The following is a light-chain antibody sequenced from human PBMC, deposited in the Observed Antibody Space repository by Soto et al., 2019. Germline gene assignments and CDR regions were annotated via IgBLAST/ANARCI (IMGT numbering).Light chain of an antibody. CDR1: QSISIY. CDR3: QQSYSTPSIT. CDR2: PAS. Sequence: DIQMTQSPSSLSASVGDRVTITCRASQSISIYLSWYQQKPGKAPKLLIYPASSLQSGVPSRFSGSGSGTDFSLTISSLQPEDVATYYCQQSYSTPSITFGQGTRLEIK. J-gene: IGKJ5*01. V-gene: IGKV1-39*01.